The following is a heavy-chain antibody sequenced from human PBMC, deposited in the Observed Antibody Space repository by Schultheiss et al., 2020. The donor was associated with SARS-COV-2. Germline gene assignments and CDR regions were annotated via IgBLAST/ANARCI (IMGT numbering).Heavy chain of an antibody. CDR2: IKQDGSEN. CDR1: GFTFSSYA. J-gene: IGHJ5*02. D-gene: IGHD1-26*01. V-gene: IGHV3-7*01. Sequence: GGSLRLSCAASGFTFSSYAMSWVRQAPGKGLEWVANIKQDGSENYYVDSVKGRFTISRDNAKSSLYLQMNSLRAEDTAVYYCARPLAGGQFKSHSWFDPWGQGTLVTVSS. CDR3: ARPLAGGQFKSHSWFDP.